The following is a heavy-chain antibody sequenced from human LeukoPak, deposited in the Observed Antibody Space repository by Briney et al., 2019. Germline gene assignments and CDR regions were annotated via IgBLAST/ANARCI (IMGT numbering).Heavy chain of an antibody. D-gene: IGHD3-10*01. J-gene: IGHJ4*02. Sequence: GRSLRLSCAASGFTFSSYGMHWVRQAPGKGLEWVAVISYDGSNKYYADSVKGRFTISRDNSKNTLYLQMNSLRAEDTAVYYCAQLTSYWGQGTLVTVSS. CDR3: AQLTSY. V-gene: IGHV3-30*18. CDR1: GFTFSSYG. CDR2: ISYDGSNK.